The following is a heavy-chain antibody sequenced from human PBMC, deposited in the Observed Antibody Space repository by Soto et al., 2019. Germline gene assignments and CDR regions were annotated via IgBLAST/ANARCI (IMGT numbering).Heavy chain of an antibody. D-gene: IGHD1-20*01. CDR2: IYHSGST. Sequence: SETLSLTCAVSGGSISSNNWWSWVRQPPGKGLEWIGEIYHSGSTNYNPSLKSRVTISVDKSKNQFSLKLSSVTAADTAVYYCDKYNWNPRWFDSRGQGTLVTGSS. J-gene: IGHJ5*01. CDR1: GGSISSNNW. CDR3: DKYNWNPRWFDS. V-gene: IGHV4-4*02.